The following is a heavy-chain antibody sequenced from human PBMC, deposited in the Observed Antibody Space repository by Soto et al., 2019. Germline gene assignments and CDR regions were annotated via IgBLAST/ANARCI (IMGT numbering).Heavy chain of an antibody. J-gene: IGHJ4*02. Sequence: SETLSLTCTVSGGSISSYYWSWIRQPPGKGLEWIGYIYYSGGTNYNPSLKSRVTISVDTSKNQFSLKLSSVTAADTAVYYCARFSSGSYFDYWGQGTLVTVS. CDR3: ARFSSGSYFDY. V-gene: IGHV4-59*01. D-gene: IGHD1-26*01. CDR1: GGSISSYY. CDR2: IYYSGGT.